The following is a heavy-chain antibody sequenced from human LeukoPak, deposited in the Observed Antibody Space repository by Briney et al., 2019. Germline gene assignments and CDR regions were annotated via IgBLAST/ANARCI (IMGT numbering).Heavy chain of an antibody. CDR1: GFAVNSNY. CDR2: IYSAGTT. CDR3: AGGVLPYYFDY. Sequence: GGSLRLSCAASGFAVNSNYMSWVRQAPGKGLELVSVIYSAGTTFYADSVKGRLSISRDNSKNTLYLHMDSLRAEDTAVYYCAGGVLPYYFDYWGQGTLVTVSA. V-gene: IGHV3-66*01. J-gene: IGHJ4*02. D-gene: IGHD3-3*01.